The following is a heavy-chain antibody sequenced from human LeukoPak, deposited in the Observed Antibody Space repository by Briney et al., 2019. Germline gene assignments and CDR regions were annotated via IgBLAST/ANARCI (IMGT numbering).Heavy chain of an antibody. V-gene: IGHV3-23*01. CDR2: ISGSGGST. CDR1: GFTFSSFA. D-gene: IGHD3-22*01. Sequence: GGSLRLSCAGSGFTFSSFAMIWVRQAPGKGLEWVSGISGSGGSTYYADSVKGRFTISRDNSKNTLYLQMNSLRAEDTAVYYCAKGSDNYYDSSGYYYVLDYWGQGTLVTVSS. J-gene: IGHJ4*02. CDR3: AKGSDNYYDSSGYYYVLDY.